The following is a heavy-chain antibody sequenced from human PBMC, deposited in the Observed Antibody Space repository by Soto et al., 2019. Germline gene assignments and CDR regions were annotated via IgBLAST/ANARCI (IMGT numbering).Heavy chain of an antibody. V-gene: IGHV4-59*08. J-gene: IGHJ6*02. CDR2: IYNSGS. CDR1: GASISGHF. Sequence: QVQLQESGPGLVKPSETLSLTCTVSGASISGHFWSWIRQPPGKGLEWIAYIYNSGSSYNPSLKGPVAISVDTFKTQLSLKLSSVTAADSAVYYCAINADVWGQGTTVTVSS. CDR3: AINADV.